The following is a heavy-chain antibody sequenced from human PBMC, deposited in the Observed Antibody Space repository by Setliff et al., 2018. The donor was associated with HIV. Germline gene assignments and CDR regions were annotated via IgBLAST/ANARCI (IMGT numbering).Heavy chain of an antibody. V-gene: IGHV4-61*02. J-gene: IGHJ4*02. CDR2: IYSNGNT. CDR1: GGSISSRRSY. CDR3: AIESRAGLDY. D-gene: IGHD6-13*01. Sequence: PSETLSLTCTGSGGSISSRRSYWSRLRQPAGKGLEWIGRIYSNGNTDYNPSLKSRVTISEDTSKNQCSLKVNSVTAAETAMCFCAIESRAGLDYWCQGT.